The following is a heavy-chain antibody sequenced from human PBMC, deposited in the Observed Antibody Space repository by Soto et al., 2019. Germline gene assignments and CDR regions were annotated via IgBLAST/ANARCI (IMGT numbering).Heavy chain of an antibody. J-gene: IGHJ4*02. V-gene: IGHV4-59*08. CDR1: GGSISSYY. Sequence: SETLSLTCTVSGGSISSYYWSWIRQPPGKGLEWIGYIYYSGSTNYNPSLKSRVTISVDTSKNQFSLKLSSVTAADTAVYYCARHVRYCSGGSCYAYFDYWGQGTLVTVSS. CDR2: IYYSGST. CDR3: ARHVRYCSGGSCYAYFDY. D-gene: IGHD2-15*01.